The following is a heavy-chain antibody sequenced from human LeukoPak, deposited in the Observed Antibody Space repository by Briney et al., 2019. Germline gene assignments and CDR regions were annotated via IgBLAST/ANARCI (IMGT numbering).Heavy chain of an antibody. D-gene: IGHD5-18*01. J-gene: IGHJ4*01. CDR1: GDSVSSNSAA. CDR3: VREGSIMVTHFDY. V-gene: IGHV6-1*01. Sequence: SQTRSLTCAISGDSVSSNSAAWNRIGQSPSRGLEWLGRTYYRSKWYNDYAVSVKSRITINPDTSKNQFSLQLSSVTPEDTAVYYCVREGSIMVTHFDYWGQGTLVTVSS. CDR2: TYYRSKWYN.